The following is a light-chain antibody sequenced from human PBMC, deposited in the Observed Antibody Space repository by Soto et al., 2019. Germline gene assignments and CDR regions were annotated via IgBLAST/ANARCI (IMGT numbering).Light chain of an antibody. CDR2: GAS. CDR1: ESVSSIY. V-gene: IGKV3-20*01. J-gene: IGKJ1*01. CDR3: QQSLNPKT. Sequence: ETVLTQSPGTLSLSPRERATLSCRTSESVSSIYVAWYQQKPGQAPTLLIYGASTRATGIPDRFSGSGSGTDFTLTIDRLEPEDFAVYYCQQSLNPKTFGQGGKVDI.